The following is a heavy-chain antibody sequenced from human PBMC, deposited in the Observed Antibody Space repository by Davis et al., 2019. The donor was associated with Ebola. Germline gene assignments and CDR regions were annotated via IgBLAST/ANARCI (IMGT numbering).Heavy chain of an antibody. J-gene: IGHJ2*01. D-gene: IGHD2-15*01. V-gene: IGHV5-10-1*01. CDR1: GYSFTTYW. Sequence: GESLKISCTGSGYSFTTYWINWVRQMPGKGLEWMGRIDPGASYTDSSPSFQGHVTMSTDKSINTAYLQWSSLKASDTAIYYCARGPATRWYFDLWGRGTLVTVSS. CDR3: ARGPATRWYFDL. CDR2: IDPGASYT.